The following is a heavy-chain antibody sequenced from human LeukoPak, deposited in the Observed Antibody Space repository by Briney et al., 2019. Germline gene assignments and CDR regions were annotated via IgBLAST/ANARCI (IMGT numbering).Heavy chain of an antibody. CDR3: AREVGQWLAYFDY. V-gene: IGHV1-8*01. J-gene: IGHJ4*02. D-gene: IGHD6-19*01. Sequence: ASVKVSCKASGYTFTSYDINWVRQATGQGLEWMGWMNPNSGNTGYAQKFQGRVTMTRNTSISTAYMELSSLRAEDTAVYYCAREVGQWLAYFDYWGQGTLVTVSS. CDR2: MNPNSGNT. CDR1: GYTFTSYD.